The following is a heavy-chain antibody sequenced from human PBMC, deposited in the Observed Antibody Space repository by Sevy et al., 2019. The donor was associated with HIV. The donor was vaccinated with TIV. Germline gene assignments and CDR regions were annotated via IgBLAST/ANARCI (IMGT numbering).Heavy chain of an antibody. CDR2: INHSGST. D-gene: IGHD6-19*01. Sequence: SETLSLTCAVYGGSFSGYYWSWIRQPPGKGLEWIGEINHSGSTNYNPYLKSRVTISVNTSQNQFSLKLSSVTAADTAVYYCARGPWLARFDYWGQGTLVTVSS. V-gene: IGHV4-34*01. CDR1: GGSFSGYY. J-gene: IGHJ4*02. CDR3: ARGPWLARFDY.